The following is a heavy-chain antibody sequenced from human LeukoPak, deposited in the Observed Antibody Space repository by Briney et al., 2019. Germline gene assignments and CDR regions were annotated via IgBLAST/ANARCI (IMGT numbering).Heavy chain of an antibody. CDR1: GYTFTSCY. CDR3: ARGGCGDSAAPFDD. CDR2: INPSAGST. D-gene: IGHD2-21*02. J-gene: IGHJ4*02. Sequence: GASVKVSCKTFGYTFTSCYMHWVRQAPGQGLEWMGMINPSAGSTRYAQKFQGRVTMTTDTSTSTVYMELSSLRSEDTAVYYCARGGCGDSAAPFDDWGQGTLVPVSS. V-gene: IGHV1-46*01.